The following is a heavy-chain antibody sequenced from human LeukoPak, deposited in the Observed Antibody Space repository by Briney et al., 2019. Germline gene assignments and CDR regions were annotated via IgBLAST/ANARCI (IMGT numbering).Heavy chain of an antibody. CDR3: ARELNIAGRLAP. Sequence: SETLSLTCTVSGGSISSYYWSWIRQPAGKGLERIGRIYTSGSTNYNPSLKSRVTMSVDTSKNQFSLKLNSVTAAATSLYYFARELNIAGRLAPWGQGTLVT. D-gene: IGHD5-12*01. CDR2: IYTSGST. CDR1: GGSISSYY. J-gene: IGHJ5*02. V-gene: IGHV4-4*07.